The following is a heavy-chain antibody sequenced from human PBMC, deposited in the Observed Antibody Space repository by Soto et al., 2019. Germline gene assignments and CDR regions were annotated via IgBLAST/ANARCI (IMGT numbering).Heavy chain of an antibody. V-gene: IGHV1-18*01. D-gene: IGHD6-19*01. CDR2: IIAIIGYT. CDR3: ARDYGGIAVAGSKGNWFDP. CDR1: RCIFSSYI. Sequence: ASVKVSCKASRCIFSSYIISWLRQAPGQGLEWLGWIIAIIGYTNYAQKLQGRVTMTADTSTSTAYMELRSLRSDDTAVYYCARDYGGIAVAGSKGNWFDPWGQGTLVTVSS. J-gene: IGHJ5*02.